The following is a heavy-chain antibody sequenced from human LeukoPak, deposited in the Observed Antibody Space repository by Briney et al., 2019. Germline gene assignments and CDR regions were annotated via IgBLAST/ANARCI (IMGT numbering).Heavy chain of an antibody. CDR1: GGSLSSHY. Sequence: SETLSLTCNVSGGSLSSHYWSWVRQSPEKGLEWIGQIYHTGSTHYNPSLRSRFAISVDTSKNKFFLNAKSVTAADTAVYYCAREGRWGMKYYFDFWGQGTLVTVSS. D-gene: IGHD4-23*01. CDR2: IYHTGST. V-gene: IGHV4-59*11. CDR3: AREGRWGMKYYFDF. J-gene: IGHJ4*02.